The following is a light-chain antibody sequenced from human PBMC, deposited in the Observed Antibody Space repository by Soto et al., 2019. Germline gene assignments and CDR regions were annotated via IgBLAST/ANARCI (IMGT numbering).Light chain of an antibody. CDR2: GVS. Sequence: EIVMTQSPATLSVSPGERATLSCRASQSVRSNLAWYQQKPGHAPRLLIYGVSTRATGIPARFSGSASGTEFTLTISSLQSADFAVYCCQQYNNWPPTFGQGTKVEIK. CDR3: QQYNNWPPT. V-gene: IGKV3-15*01. CDR1: QSVRSN. J-gene: IGKJ1*01.